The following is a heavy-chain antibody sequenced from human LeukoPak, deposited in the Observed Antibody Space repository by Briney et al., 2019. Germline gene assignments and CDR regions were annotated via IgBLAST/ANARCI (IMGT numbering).Heavy chain of an antibody. CDR3: TTDRLLWFGEFNDAFDI. J-gene: IGHJ3*02. Sequence: GGSLRLSCAASGFTFSNAWMNWVRQAPGKGLEWVGRIKSKTDGGTTDYAAPAKGRFTISRDDSKNTLYLQMNSLKTEDTAVYYCTTDRLLWFGEFNDAFDIWGQGTMVTVSS. D-gene: IGHD3-10*01. V-gene: IGHV3-15*07. CDR2: IKSKTDGGTT. CDR1: GFTFSNAW.